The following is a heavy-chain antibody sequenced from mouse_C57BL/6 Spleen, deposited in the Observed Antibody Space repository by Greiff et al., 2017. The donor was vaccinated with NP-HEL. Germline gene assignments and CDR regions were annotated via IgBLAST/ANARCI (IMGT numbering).Heavy chain of an antibody. CDR2: IDPSDSYT. CDR3: ARRAVVATRGFFDY. J-gene: IGHJ2*01. Sequence: QVQLQQPGAELVMPGASVKLSCKASGYTFTGYWMHWVKQRPGQGLEWIGEIDPSDSYTNYNQKFKGKSTLTVDKSSSTAYMQLSSLTSEDSAVYYCARRAVVATRGFFDYWGQGTTLTVSS. CDR1: GYTFTGYW. D-gene: IGHD1-1*01. V-gene: IGHV1-69*01.